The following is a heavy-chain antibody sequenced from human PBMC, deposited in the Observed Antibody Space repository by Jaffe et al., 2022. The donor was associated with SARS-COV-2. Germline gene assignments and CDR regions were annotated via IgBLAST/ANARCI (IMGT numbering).Heavy chain of an antibody. Sequence: EVQLVESGGGLVKPGGSLRLSCAASGFTFSSYSMNWVRQAPGKGLEWVSSINSRSTNIYYIDSVKGRFTISRDNAKNSLYLQMNSLRAEDTAVYYCATFKTSVDGFDIWGQGTMVTVSS. V-gene: IGHV3-21*02. J-gene: IGHJ3*02. CDR1: GFTFSSYS. CDR2: INSRSTNI. CDR3: ATFKTSVDGFDI.